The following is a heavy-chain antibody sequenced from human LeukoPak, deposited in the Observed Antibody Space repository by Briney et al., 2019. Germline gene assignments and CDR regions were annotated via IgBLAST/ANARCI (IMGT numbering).Heavy chain of an antibody. V-gene: IGHV1-2*02. J-gene: IGHJ6*03. Sequence: GASVKVSCKASGYTFTGYYMHWVRQAPGQGLEWMGWINPNSGGTNYAQKFQGRVTMTRDTSISTAYMELSRLRSDDTAVYYCARDFEVSRAVPAFYYYYYYMDVWGKGTTVTVSS. CDR2: INPNSGGT. CDR3: ARDFEVSRAVPAFYYYYYYMDV. CDR1: GYTFTGYY. D-gene: IGHD2-2*01.